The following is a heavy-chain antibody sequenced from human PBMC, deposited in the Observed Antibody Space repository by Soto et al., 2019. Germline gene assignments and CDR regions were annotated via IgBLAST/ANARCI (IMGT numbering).Heavy chain of an antibody. J-gene: IGHJ4*02. CDR1: GGSFSGYY. CDR3: ARGSPYDYVWGSYRSHRYYFDY. D-gene: IGHD3-16*02. CDR2: INPSGST. V-gene: IGHV4-34*01. Sequence: QVQLQQWGAGLLKPSETLSLTCAVYGGSFSGYYWSWIRQPPGKVLEWIGEINPSGSTNYNPALKRRVTISVDTAKNQFFLKLSSVTAADTAVYYCARGSPYDYVWGSYRSHRYYFDYWGQGTLVTVSS.